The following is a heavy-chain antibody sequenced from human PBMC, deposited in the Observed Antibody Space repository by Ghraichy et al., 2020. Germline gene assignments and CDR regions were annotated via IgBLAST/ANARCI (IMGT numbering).Heavy chain of an antibody. CDR1: GFTFSGSA. V-gene: IGHV3-73*01. CDR2: IRSKANSYAT. D-gene: IGHD6-19*01. Sequence: GGSLRLSCAASGFTFSGSAMHWVRQASGKGLEWVGRIRSKANSYATAYAASVKGRFTISRDDSKNTAYLQMNSLKTEDTAVYYCTRGYASNNSGWLHWGQGTLVTVSS. CDR3: TRGYASNNSGWLH. J-gene: IGHJ4*02.